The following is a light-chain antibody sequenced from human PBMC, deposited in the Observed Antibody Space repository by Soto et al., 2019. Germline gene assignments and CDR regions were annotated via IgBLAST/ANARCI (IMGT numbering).Light chain of an antibody. J-gene: IGLJ2*01. V-gene: IGLV2-14*01. CDR3: SSYTSSRTVV. CDR2: EVS. CDR1: SSDVGGYNY. Sequence: QSALTQPASVSGSPGQSITISCTGTSSDVGGYNYVSWYQQHPGKAPKLMIYEVSNRPSGVSNRFSGSKSGNTASLTISGLQAEDEADYHCSSYTSSRTVVFGGGTQLTVL.